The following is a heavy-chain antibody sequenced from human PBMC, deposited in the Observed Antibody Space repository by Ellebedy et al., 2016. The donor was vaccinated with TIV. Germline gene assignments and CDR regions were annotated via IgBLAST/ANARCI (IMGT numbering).Heavy chain of an antibody. Sequence: GESLKISCAASGFTLTNYDMHWVRQATGKGLEWVSAIGTAGDTYYAGYVKGGFTISRENAKNSLYLQMNSLRAWDTAVYYCARATSCFDFWGQGALVTVSS. CDR3: ARATSCFDF. J-gene: IGHJ4*02. CDR1: GFTLTNYD. V-gene: IGHV3-13*01. CDR2: IGTAGDT.